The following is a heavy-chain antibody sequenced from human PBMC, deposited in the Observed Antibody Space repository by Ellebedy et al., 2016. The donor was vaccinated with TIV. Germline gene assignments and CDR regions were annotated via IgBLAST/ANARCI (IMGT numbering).Heavy chain of an antibody. D-gene: IGHD3-10*01. Sequence: AASVKVSCKASGYTFTGYYMHWVRQAPGQGLEWMGWINPNRGGTHYAQKFQGRVTMTRDTSISTAYMELSRLRSDDTAVYYCASDSSRMIRGVMKGWFDPWGQGTLVTVAS. CDR2: INPNRGGT. J-gene: IGHJ5*02. CDR1: GYTFTGYY. CDR3: ASDSSRMIRGVMKGWFDP. V-gene: IGHV1-2*02.